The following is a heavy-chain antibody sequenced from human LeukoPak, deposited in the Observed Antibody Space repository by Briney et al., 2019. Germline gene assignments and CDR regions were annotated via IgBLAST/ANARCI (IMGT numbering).Heavy chain of an antibody. D-gene: IGHD6-13*01. CDR3: ARERDSSSWIYYYYYYYMDV. V-gene: IGHV3-7*01. Sequence: GGSLRLSCAASGFTFSSYWTSWVRQAPGKGLEGVANIKQDGSEKYYVDSVKGRFTISRDNAKNSLYLQMNSLRAEDTAVYYCARERDSSSWIYYYYYYYMDVWGKGTTVTVSS. CDR2: IKQDGSEK. J-gene: IGHJ6*03. CDR1: GFTFSSYW.